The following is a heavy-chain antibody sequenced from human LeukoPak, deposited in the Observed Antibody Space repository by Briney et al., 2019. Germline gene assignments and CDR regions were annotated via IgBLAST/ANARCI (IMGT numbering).Heavy chain of an antibody. CDR1: GDSVSSNSAA. J-gene: IGHJ5*02. CDR2: TYYRSKWYN. CDR3: AREGGYSSSWYLNWFDP. V-gene: IGHV6-1*01. Sequence: SQTLSLTRAISGDSVSSNSAAWNWIRQSPSRGLEWLGRTYYRSKWYNDYAVSVKSRITINPDTSKNQFSLQLNSVTPEDTAVYYCAREGGYSSSWYLNWFDPWGQGTLVTVSS. D-gene: IGHD6-13*01.